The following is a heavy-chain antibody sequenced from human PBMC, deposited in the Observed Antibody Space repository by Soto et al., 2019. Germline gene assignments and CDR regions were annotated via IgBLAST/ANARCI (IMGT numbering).Heavy chain of an antibody. CDR3: VRRVVTTLDDAFDI. CDR2: ISGNNGNT. V-gene: IGHV1-18*01. J-gene: IGHJ3*02. CDR1: GYNFNNYC. Sequence: QVQLVQSGPEVKKPGASVTLSCKASGYNFNNYCISWVRQAPGQGLEWMGWISGNNGNTKYGQKFQGRVSLTTDSSTSTAYMEMRSLRSDDTADYYCVRRVVTTLDDAFDIWGPGTRVTVSS. D-gene: IGHD2-21*02.